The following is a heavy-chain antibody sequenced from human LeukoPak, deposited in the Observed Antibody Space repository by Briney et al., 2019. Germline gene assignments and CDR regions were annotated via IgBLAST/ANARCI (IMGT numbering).Heavy chain of an antibody. CDR2: TNSDGSST. Sequence: GGSLRLSCAASGFTFSTYWVHWVRQAPGKGLVWVSRTNSDGSSTLYADSVKGRFTISRDNAKNTLYLQMDSLRAEDTAVYYCARAGIAAAGTKGGLDYWGQGTLVTVSS. D-gene: IGHD6-13*01. CDR3: ARAGIAAAGTKGGLDY. J-gene: IGHJ4*02. V-gene: IGHV3-74*01. CDR1: GFTFSTYW.